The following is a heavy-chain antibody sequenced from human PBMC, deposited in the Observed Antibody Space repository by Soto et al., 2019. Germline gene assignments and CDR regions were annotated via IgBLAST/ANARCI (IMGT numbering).Heavy chain of an antibody. CDR1: GFTFSSYG. CDR3: AKDLKYYYDSSGYYRGNNWFDP. J-gene: IGHJ5*02. D-gene: IGHD3-22*01. Sequence: GGSLRLSCAASGFTFSSYGMHWVRQAPGKGLEWVAVISYDGSNKYYADSVKGRFTISRDNSKNTLYLQMNSLRAEDTAVYYCAKDLKYYYDSSGYYRGNNWFDPWGQGTLVTVSS. V-gene: IGHV3-30*18. CDR2: ISYDGSNK.